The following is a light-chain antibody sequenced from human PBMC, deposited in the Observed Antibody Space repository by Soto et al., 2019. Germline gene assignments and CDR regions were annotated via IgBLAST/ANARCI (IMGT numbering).Light chain of an antibody. J-gene: IGKJ3*01. V-gene: IGKV1-5*01. CDR1: QTISTW. CDR2: DAS. CDR3: QQYHSYAFT. Sequence: DIQMTQSPSNLSASVGDRVTITCRASQTISTWLAWYQQKPGKAPKLLIFDASSLQSGVPSRFSGSGSGTEFTLTISSLQPDYFATYYCQQYHSYAFTFGPGTKVDI.